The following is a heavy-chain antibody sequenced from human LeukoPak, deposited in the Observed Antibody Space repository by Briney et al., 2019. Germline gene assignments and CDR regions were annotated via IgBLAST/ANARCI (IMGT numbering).Heavy chain of an antibody. Sequence: GGSLRLSCAASGFTFSSYSMNWVRQAPGKGLEWVSSISGSSSYIYYADSVKGRFTISRDNAKNSLYLQMNSLRAEDTAVYYCAREVDTCFDYWGQGTLVTVSS. V-gene: IGHV3-21*01. CDR3: AREVDTCFDY. D-gene: IGHD5-18*01. J-gene: IGHJ4*02. CDR2: ISGSSSYI. CDR1: GFTFSSYS.